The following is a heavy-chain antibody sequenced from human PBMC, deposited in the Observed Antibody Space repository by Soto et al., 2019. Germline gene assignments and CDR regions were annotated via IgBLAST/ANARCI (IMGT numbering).Heavy chain of an antibody. CDR3: ARGTGAAVAADY. J-gene: IGHJ4*02. D-gene: IGHD6-19*01. CDR2: IKQDGSEK. Sequence: EVQLVESGGGLVQPGGSLRLSCAASGFTFSSYWMSWVRQAPGKGLEWVANIKQDGSEKFYVDSVKGRFTISRDNAKNSLDLQMNSLGAEDTAVYYCARGTGAAVAADYWGQGTLVTVSS. V-gene: IGHV3-7*01. CDR1: GFTFSSYW.